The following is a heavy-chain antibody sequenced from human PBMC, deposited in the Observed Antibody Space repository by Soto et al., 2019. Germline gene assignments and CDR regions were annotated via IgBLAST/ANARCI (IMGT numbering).Heavy chain of an antibody. CDR1: GGTFSSYA. CDR3: ARDHSGYDFYYYYGMDV. CDR2: IIPIFGTA. Sequence: QVQLVQSGAEVKKSGSSVKVSCKASGGTFSSYAISWVRQAPGQGLEWMGGIIPIFGTANYAQKFQGRVTITADESTSTAYMELSSLRSEDTAVYYCARDHSGYDFYYYYGMDVWGQGTTVTVSS. D-gene: IGHD5-12*01. V-gene: IGHV1-69*01. J-gene: IGHJ6*02.